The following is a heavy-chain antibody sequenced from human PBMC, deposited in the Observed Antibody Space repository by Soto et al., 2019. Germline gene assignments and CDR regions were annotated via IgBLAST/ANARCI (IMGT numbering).Heavy chain of an antibody. Sequence: QITLNESGPTLVKPTQTLTLTCTFSGFSLTTSGVGVGWIRQSPGKAPEWLALIYWDDDKRYSPSLKSRLTITKDTPKNQVVLTLSNLHFGAIAIYCSVEILSRTVFGLVSVTSLHFSCKNFEFW. CDR2: IYWDDDK. V-gene: IGHV2-5*02. D-gene: IGHD3-3*01. CDR3: VEILSRTVFGLVSVTSLHFSCKNFEF. J-gene: IGHJ4*01. CDR1: GFSLTTSGVG.